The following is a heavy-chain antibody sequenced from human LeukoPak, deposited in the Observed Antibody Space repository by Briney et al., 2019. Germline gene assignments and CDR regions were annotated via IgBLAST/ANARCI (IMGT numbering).Heavy chain of an antibody. J-gene: IGHJ4*02. CDR1: GGSFSGYY. V-gene: IGHV4-34*01. CDR2: IYYSGST. Sequence: PSETLSLTCAVYGGSFSGYYWSWIRQPPGKGLEWIGSIYYSGSTYYNPSLKSRVTISVDTSKNQFSLKLSSVTAADTAVYYCARLSSGWPEIDYWGQGTLVTVSS. CDR3: ARLSSGWPEIDY. D-gene: IGHD6-19*01.